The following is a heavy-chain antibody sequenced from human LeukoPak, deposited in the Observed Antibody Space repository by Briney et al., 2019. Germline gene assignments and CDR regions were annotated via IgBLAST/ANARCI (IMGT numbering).Heavy chain of an antibody. CDR3: AREEI. V-gene: IGHV3-7*01. CDR1: GITFSSYA. J-gene: IGHJ4*02. CDR2: IKEDGSEK. Sequence: GGSLRLSCAASGITFSSYAMSWVRQAPGKGLEWVANIKEDGSEKYYVDSVKGRFTISRDNAKTSLYLQMNSLRAEDTAVYYCAREEIWGQGTLVTVSS.